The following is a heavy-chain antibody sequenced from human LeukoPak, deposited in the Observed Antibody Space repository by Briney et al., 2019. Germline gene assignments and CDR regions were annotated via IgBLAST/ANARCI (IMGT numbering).Heavy chain of an antibody. Sequence: GGSLRLSCAASGFTLSGFWMTWVRQAPGRGLEWVANIKQDGSEKYYVDSVKGRFTISRDNAKNSLYLQMNSLRAEDTAVYYCARARNDYVWGSYRYDWGQGTLVTVSS. CDR3: ARARNDYVWGSYRYD. J-gene: IGHJ4*02. CDR1: GFTLSGFW. V-gene: IGHV3-7*01. CDR2: IKQDGSEK. D-gene: IGHD3-16*02.